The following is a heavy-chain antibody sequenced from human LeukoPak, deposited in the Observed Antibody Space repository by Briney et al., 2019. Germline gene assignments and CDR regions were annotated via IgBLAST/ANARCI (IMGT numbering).Heavy chain of an antibody. J-gene: IGHJ4*02. CDR1: GFSLSTYW. Sequence: GGSLRLSCAASGFSLSTYWMSWVRQAPGKGLEWVANIKQDESEKYYVDSVKGRFTISRDNAKNSLYLQMNSLRAEDTAVYYCARESGSVTSEVDFDYWGQGTPVTVSS. CDR2: IKQDESEK. CDR3: ARESGSVTSEVDFDY. V-gene: IGHV3-7*01. D-gene: IGHD4-17*01.